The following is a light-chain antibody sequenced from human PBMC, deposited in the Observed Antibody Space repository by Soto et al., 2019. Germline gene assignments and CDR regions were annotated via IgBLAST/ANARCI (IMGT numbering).Light chain of an antibody. J-gene: IGLJ3*02. CDR3: SSYAGSDNLV. CDR2: EVS. V-gene: IGLV2-8*01. CDR1: SSDVGGYNY. Sequence: QSVLTQPPSASGSTGQSVTISCTGTSSDVGGYNYVSWYQQHPGKAPRLMIYEVSKRPSGVPDRFSDSKSGNTASLTVSGLQAEDEADYYCSSYAGSDNLVFGGGTKLTVL.